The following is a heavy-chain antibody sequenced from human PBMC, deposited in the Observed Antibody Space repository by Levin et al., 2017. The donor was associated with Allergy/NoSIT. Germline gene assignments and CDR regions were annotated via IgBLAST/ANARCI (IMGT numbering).Heavy chain of an antibody. Sequence: SETLSLTCTVSGGSISSGGYYWSWIRQHPGKGLEWIGYIYYSGSTYYNPSLKSRVTISVDTSKNQFSLKLSSVTAADTAVYYCAGEYSSSSVVAIFDYWGQGTLVTVSS. J-gene: IGHJ4*02. CDR2: IYYSGST. CDR3: AGEYSSSSVVAIFDY. D-gene: IGHD6-6*01. V-gene: IGHV4-31*03. CDR1: GGSISSGGYY.